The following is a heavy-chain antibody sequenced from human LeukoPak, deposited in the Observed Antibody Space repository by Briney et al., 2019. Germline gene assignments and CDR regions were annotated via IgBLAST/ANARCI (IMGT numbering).Heavy chain of an antibody. CDR2: ISGSGGST. J-gene: IGHJ4*02. Sequence: GSLRLSCAASGFTVSSNYMSWVRQAPGKGLEWVSAISGSGGSTYYADSVKGRFTISRDNSKNTLYLQMNSLRAEDTAVYYCAKDPQWLVPRAGDYFDYWGQGTLVTVSS. CDR3: AKDPQWLVPRAGDYFDY. CDR1: GFTVSSNY. D-gene: IGHD6-19*01. V-gene: IGHV3-23*01.